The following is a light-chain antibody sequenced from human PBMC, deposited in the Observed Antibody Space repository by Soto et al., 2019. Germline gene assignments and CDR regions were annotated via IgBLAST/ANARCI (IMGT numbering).Light chain of an antibody. J-gene: IGKJ1*01. CDR1: QSVSSY. CDR2: GAS. V-gene: IGKV3-20*01. CDR3: QQYGSSGT. Sequence: VVSTQSPATLSLSPGERATLSCRASQSVSSYLAWYQQKPGQAPRLLIYGASNRATGIPDRFSGSGSGTDFTLTISRLEPEDFAVYYCQQYGSSGTFGQGTKVDIK.